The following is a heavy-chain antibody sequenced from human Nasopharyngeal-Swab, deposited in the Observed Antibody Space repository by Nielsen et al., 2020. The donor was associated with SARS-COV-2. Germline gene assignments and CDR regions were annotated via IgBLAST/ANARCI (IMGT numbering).Heavy chain of an antibody. J-gene: IGHJ6*02. CDR1: GFTFSSYG. Sequence: GESLKISCAASGFTFSSYGMHWVRQAPGKRLEWVAVIWYDGSNKYYADSVKGRFTISRDNSKNTLYLQMNSLRAEDTAVYYCARDPPATWYGMDVWGQGTTVTVSS. CDR3: ARDPPATWYGMDV. CDR2: IWYDGSNK. V-gene: IGHV3-33*01.